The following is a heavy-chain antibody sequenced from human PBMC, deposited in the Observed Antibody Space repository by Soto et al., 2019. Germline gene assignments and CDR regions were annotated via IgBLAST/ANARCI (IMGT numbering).Heavy chain of an antibody. Sequence: QVQLVQSGAEVKKPGASVKVSCKASGYTFTSYYMHWVRQAPGQGLEWMGIINPSGGSTSYAQKFQGRVTMTRDTSTSTVYMELSSLRSEDTAVYYCARDDCSGGSCYSGYFDYWGQGTLVTVSS. V-gene: IGHV1-46*01. CDR1: GYTFTSYY. CDR2: INPSGGST. D-gene: IGHD2-15*01. J-gene: IGHJ4*02. CDR3: ARDDCSGGSCYSGYFDY.